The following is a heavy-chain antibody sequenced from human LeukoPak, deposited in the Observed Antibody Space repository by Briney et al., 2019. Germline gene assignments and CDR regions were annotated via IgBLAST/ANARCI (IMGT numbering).Heavy chain of an antibody. D-gene: IGHD3-10*01. CDR3: AKDMPTYYYGSGSRNADY. Sequence: GGSLRLSCAASGFTFSSYGMHWVRQAPGKGLEWVAFIRYDGSNKYYADSVKGRFTISRDNSTNTLYLQMNSLRAEDTAVYYCAKDMPTYYYGSGSRNADYWGQGTLVTVSS. CDR2: IRYDGSNK. J-gene: IGHJ4*02. V-gene: IGHV3-30*02. CDR1: GFTFSSYG.